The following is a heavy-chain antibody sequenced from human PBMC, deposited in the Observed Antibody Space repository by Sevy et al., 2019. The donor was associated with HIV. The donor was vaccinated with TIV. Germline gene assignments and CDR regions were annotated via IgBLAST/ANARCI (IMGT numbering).Heavy chain of an antibody. CDR2: ISYDGSNK. V-gene: IGHV3-30*18. J-gene: IGHJ4*02. CDR1: GFTFSSYG. Sequence: GGSLRLSCAASGFTFSSYGMHWVRQAPGKGLEWVAVISYDGSNKYYADSVKGRFTISRDNSKNTLYLQMNSLRAEDTAVYYCAKESRQWLVVYLVDYWGQGTLVTVSS. D-gene: IGHD6-19*01. CDR3: AKESRQWLVVYLVDY.